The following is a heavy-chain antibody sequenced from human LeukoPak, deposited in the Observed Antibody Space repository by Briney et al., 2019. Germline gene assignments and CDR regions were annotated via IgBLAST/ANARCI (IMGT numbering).Heavy chain of an antibody. J-gene: IGHJ4*02. V-gene: IGHV3-23*01. CDR1: GFTFSSYG. Sequence: GGSLRLSCAASGFTFSSYGMHWVRQAPGKGLEWVSVISSSGGSTYYADSVKGRFTISRDNSKNTLYLQMNSLRAEDTAVYYCAKEQNTYSSSPPDYWDQGTLVTVSS. CDR2: ISSSGGST. CDR3: AKEQNTYSSSPPDY. D-gene: IGHD6-13*01.